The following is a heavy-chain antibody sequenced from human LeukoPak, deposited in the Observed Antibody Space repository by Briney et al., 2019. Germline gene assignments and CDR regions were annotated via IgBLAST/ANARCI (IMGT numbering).Heavy chain of an antibody. CDR2: INHSGST. D-gene: IGHD2-2*02. CDR1: GGSFSGYY. J-gene: IGHJ6*02. Sequence: SETLSLTCAVCGGSFSGYYWSWIRQPPGKGLEWIGEINHSGSTNYNPSLKSRVTISVDTSKNQFSLKLSSVTAADTAVYYCARERRGYCSSTSCYRNDYYYYYGMDVWGQGTTVTVSS. CDR3: ARERRGYCSSTSCYRNDYYYYYGMDV. V-gene: IGHV4-34*01.